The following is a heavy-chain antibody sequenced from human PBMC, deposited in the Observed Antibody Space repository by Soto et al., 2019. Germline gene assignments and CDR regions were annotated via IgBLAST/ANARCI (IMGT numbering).Heavy chain of an antibody. D-gene: IGHD6-19*01. V-gene: IGHV4-39*01. CDR1: GGSISSSSYY. CDR2: IYYSGST. Sequence: QLQLQESGPGLVKPSETLSLTCTVSGGSISSSSYYWGWIRQPPGKGLEWIGSIYYSGSTYYNPSLKRRVTISVDTSKNQFSLKLSSVTAADTAVYYCARQSIAVVAADYWGQGTLVTVSS. CDR3: ARQSIAVVAADY. J-gene: IGHJ4*02.